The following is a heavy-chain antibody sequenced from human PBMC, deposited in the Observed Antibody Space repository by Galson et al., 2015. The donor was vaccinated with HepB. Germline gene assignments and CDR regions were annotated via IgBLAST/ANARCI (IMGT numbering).Heavy chain of an antibody. CDR2: IYYSGST. J-gene: IGHJ4*02. D-gene: IGHD4-23*01. V-gene: IGHV4-61*08. CDR3: ARVFGHDYGGNSGEIFDY. Sequence: ETLSLTCTVSGGSISSGGYSWSWIRQPPGKGLEWIGYIYYSGSTNYNPSLKSRVTISVDTSKNQFSLKLSSVTAADTAVYYCARVFGHDYGGNSGEIFDYWGQGTLVTVSS. CDR1: GGSISSGGYS.